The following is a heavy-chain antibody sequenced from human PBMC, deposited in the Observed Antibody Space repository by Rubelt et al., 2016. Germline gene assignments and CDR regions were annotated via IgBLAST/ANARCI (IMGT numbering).Heavy chain of an antibody. V-gene: IGHV1-69*01. D-gene: IGHD6-13*01. CDR3: ARRQQLGPFDY. J-gene: IGHJ4*02. CDR1: GGTFRSYA. Sequence: QVQLVQSGAEVKKPGSSVKVSCKASGGTFRSYAISWVRQAPGQGLEWMGGIISIFGTATYAQKFQGRVTIIADESTSTSYMERSSLRSEGTAVYYCARRQQLGPFDYWGQGTLVTVSS. CDR2: IISIFGTA.